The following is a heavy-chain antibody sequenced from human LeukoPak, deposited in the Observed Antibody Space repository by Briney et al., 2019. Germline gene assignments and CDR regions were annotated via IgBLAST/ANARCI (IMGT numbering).Heavy chain of an antibody. CDR2: IIPIFGIA. Sequence: SVKVSCKASGGTFSSYAISWVRQAPGQGLEWMGRIIPIFGIANYAQKFQGRVTITANKTTSTTYMELSSLRSEDTAVYYCAIGYCTNGVCPPYDSREKYYFDYWGQGTLVTVSS. D-gene: IGHD2-8*01. V-gene: IGHV1-69*04. CDR1: GGTFSSYA. CDR3: AIGYCTNGVCPPYDSREKYYFDY. J-gene: IGHJ4*02.